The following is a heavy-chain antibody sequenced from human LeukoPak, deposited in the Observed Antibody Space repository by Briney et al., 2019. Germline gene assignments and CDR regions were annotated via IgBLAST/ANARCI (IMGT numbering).Heavy chain of an antibody. CDR3: AKDSYYDILTGYKDFDY. CDR2: ISGSGGST. D-gene: IGHD3-9*01. J-gene: IGHJ4*02. CDR1: GFTFSSYA. Sequence: GGSLRLSCAASGFTFSSYAMSWVRQAPGKGLVWVSAISGSGGSTYYADSVKGRFTISRDNSKNTLYLQMNSLRAEDTAVYYCAKDSYYDILTGYKDFDYWGQGTLVTVSS. V-gene: IGHV3-23*01.